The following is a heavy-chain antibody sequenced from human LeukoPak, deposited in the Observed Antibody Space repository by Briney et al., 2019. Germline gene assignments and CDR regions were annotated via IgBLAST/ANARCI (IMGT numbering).Heavy chain of an antibody. Sequence: SETLSLTCIVSGVSVSSGSYYWSWIRQPPGKGLEWIGYIYYSGSTNYNPSLKSRVTISVDTSKNQFSLKLGSVTAADTAVYYCARVSDFWSGYPHDYWGQGTLVTVSS. CDR1: GVSVSSGSYY. CDR3: ARVSDFWSGYPHDY. V-gene: IGHV4-61*01. J-gene: IGHJ4*02. D-gene: IGHD3-3*01. CDR2: IYYSGST.